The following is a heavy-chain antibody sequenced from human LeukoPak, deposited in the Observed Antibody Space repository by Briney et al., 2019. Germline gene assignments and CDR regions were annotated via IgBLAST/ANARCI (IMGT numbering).Heavy chain of an antibody. CDR1: GDTFIIND. CDR3: ARVTTIVVVPAAIRGGWFDP. CDR2: MNPNSGNT. D-gene: IGHD2-2*02. Sequence: ASVKVSCKASGDTFIINDINWVRQATGQGLEWMGWMNPNSGNTGYAQKFQGRVTITTDESTSTAYMELSSLRSEDTAVYYCARVTTIVVVPAAIRGGWFDPWGQGTLVTVSS. V-gene: IGHV1-8*03. J-gene: IGHJ5*02.